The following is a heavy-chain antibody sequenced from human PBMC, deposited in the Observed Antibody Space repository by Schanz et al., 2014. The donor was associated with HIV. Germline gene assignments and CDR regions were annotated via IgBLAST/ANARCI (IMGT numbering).Heavy chain of an antibody. CDR3: ARGSCSGGTCCSGDH. D-gene: IGHD2-15*01. V-gene: IGHV1-18*01. CDR1: GYTFTNYA. Sequence: QVRLVQSGAEVKKPGASVTVSCKASGYTFTNYAINWVRQAPGQGLEWMGWISNYIGNTDYAQNLQGRVTMTADTFTNIAYMELRSLTSDDTAVYYCARGSCSGGTCCSGDHWGQGTLVTVSA. CDR2: ISNYIGNT. J-gene: IGHJ4*02.